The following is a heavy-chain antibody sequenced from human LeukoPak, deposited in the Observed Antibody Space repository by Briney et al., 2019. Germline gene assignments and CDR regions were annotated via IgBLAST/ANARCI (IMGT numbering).Heavy chain of an antibody. CDR3: ARDRGSGYDFDY. Sequence: TSETLSLTCTVSGGSISSGDYYRSWIRQPPGKGLEWIGYIYYSGSTYYNPSLKSRVTISVDTSKNQFSLKLSSVTAADTAVYYCARDRGSGYDFDYWGQGTLVTVSS. V-gene: IGHV4-30-4*01. J-gene: IGHJ4*02. CDR2: IYYSGST. D-gene: IGHD5-12*01. CDR1: GGSISSGDYY.